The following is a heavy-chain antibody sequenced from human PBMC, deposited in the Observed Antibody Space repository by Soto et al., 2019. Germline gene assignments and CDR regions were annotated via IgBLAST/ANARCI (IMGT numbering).Heavy chain of an antibody. CDR2: ISINGGST. V-gene: IGHV3-64D*06. J-gene: IGHJ3*02. CDR1: GFPFSIYA. CDR3: VKDGRYFHSPVAFDI. D-gene: IGHD3-9*01. Sequence: GGSLRLSCSASGFPFSIYAMHLVRQSPGKGLEYVSSISINGGSTYYADSVKGRFTISRDNSKNTLYLQMSSLRAEDTAVYYCVKDGRYFHSPVAFDISRQGTMFTVSS.